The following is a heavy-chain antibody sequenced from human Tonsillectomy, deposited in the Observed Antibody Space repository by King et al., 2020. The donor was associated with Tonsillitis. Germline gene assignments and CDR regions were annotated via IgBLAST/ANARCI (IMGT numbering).Heavy chain of an antibody. Sequence: VQLVESGGGLIQPGGSLRLSCAASGFTVSSNYMSWVRQAPGKGLEWVSVIYSGGSTYYADSVKGRFTISRDNSKNTLYLQMNSLRAEDTAVYYCARGWYLKRGQTKSPFDYWRQGTLVTVSS. D-gene: IGHD6-13*01. J-gene: IGHJ4*02. V-gene: IGHV3-53*01. CDR1: GFTVSSNY. CDR2: IYSGGST. CDR3: ARGWYLKRGQTKSPFDY.